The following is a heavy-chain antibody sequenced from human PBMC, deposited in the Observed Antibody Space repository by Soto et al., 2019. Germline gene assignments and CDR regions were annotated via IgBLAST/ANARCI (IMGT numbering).Heavy chain of an antibody. V-gene: IGHV1-18*01. J-gene: IGHJ2*01. CDR3: ARVLRYTLAGYFDL. Sequence: QVQLVQSGAEVKKSGASVKVSCKASGYTFTSYGISWVRQAPGQGLEWMGWISAYNGNTNYAQKLQGRVTMTTDTXXSTAYMELRSLRSDDTAVYYCARVLRYTLAGYFDLWGRGTLVTVSS. D-gene: IGHD3-9*01. CDR1: GYTFTSYG. CDR2: ISAYNGNT.